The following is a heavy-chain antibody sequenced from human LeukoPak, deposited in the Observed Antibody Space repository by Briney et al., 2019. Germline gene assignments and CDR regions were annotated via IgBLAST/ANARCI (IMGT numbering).Heavy chain of an antibody. CDR1: GFAFSFYC. D-gene: IGHD6-13*01. V-gene: IGHV3-7*01. CDR3: ARLLKDSSHFRLADY. CDR2: IKQDGSEK. Sequence: GGSLRLSCATSGFAFSFYCMSWVRQAPRKGLEWVANIKQDGSEKFYVDSVVGRFSISRDNAKNSLDLQMNSLRAEDTAVYYCARLLKDSSHFRLADYWGLGTLVTVSS. J-gene: IGHJ4*02.